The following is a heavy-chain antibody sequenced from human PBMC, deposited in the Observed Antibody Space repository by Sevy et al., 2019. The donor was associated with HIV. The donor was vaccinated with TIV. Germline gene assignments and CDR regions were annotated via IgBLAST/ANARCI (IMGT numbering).Heavy chain of an antibody. CDR1: GFTFSSYG. D-gene: IGHD3-3*01. Sequence: GGSLRLSCAASGFTFSSYGMHWVRQAPGKGLEWVAVIWYDGSNKYYADSVKGRFTISRDNSKNTLYLQMNGLRAEDTAVYYCARDLLRWGAFDIWGQGTMVTVSS. CDR3: ARDLLRWGAFDI. J-gene: IGHJ3*02. CDR2: IWYDGSNK. V-gene: IGHV3-33*01.